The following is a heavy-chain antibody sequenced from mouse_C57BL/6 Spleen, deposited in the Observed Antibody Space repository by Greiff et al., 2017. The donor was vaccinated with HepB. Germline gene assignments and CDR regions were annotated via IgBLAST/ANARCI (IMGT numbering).Heavy chain of an antibody. Sequence: QVQLQQSGAELVRPGTSVKVSCKASGYAFTNYLIEWVKQRPGQGLEWIGVINPGSGGTNYNEKFKGKATLTADTSSSTAYMQLSSLTSEDSAVYVCAKQTELAYYAMDYWGQGTSVTVSS. J-gene: IGHJ4*01. CDR2: INPGSGGT. D-gene: IGHD4-1*01. CDR3: AKQTELAYYAMDY. CDR1: GYAFTNYL. V-gene: IGHV1-54*01.